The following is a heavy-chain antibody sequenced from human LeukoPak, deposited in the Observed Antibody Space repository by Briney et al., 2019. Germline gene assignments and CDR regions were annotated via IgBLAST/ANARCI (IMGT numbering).Heavy chain of an antibody. CDR3: VSGNDPDYVWGTYRLDAFDI. CDR1: GGSITGYY. CDR2: ISSSGTYI. V-gene: IGHV3-21*01. J-gene: IGHJ3*02. D-gene: IGHD3-16*02. Sequence: ETLSLTCSVSGGSITGYYWNWIRQPPGKGLEWVSSISSSGTYIYYADSVKGRFTISRDNAKNSLFLQMNSLRAEDTAVYYCVSGNDPDYVWGTYRLDAFDIWGEGTMVIVSS.